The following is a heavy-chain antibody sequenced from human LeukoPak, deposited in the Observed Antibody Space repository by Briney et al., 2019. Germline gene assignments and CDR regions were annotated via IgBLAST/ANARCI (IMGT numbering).Heavy chain of an antibody. D-gene: IGHD4-23*01. CDR2: IFPADSKT. CDR3: ARRDYGANSGNSYLFDY. Sequence: GESLKISCKGSGYIFTNYWISWLRQMPGKGLEWVGIIFPADSKTRYSPTFQGQVTISADKSINTAYLQWTSLKASDTAIYYCARRDYGANSGNSYLFDYWGQGTLVTISS. J-gene: IGHJ4*02. CDR1: GYIFTNYW. V-gene: IGHV5-51*01.